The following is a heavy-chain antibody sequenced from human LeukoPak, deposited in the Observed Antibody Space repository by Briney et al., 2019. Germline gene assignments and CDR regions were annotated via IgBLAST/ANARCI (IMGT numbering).Heavy chain of an antibody. CDR1: GFTFSSYE. V-gene: IGHV3-48*03. CDR3: ARGKVRGVIITPFDY. Sequence: PGGSLRLSCAASGFTFSSYEMNWVRQAPGKGLEWVSYISSSGSTIYYADSVKGRFTISRDNAKNSLYPQMNSLRAEDTAVYYCARGKVRGVIITPFDYWGQGTLVTVSS. D-gene: IGHD3-10*01. J-gene: IGHJ4*02. CDR2: ISSSGSTI.